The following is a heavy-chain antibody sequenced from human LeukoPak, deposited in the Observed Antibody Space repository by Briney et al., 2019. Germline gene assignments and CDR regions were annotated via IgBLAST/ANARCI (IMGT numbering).Heavy chain of an antibody. CDR1: GFTFSSNA. Sequence: GGSLRLSCAASGFTFSSNAMSWVRQAPGEGLEWVSAISGSGGNTYYADSVKGRFTISRDNSKNTLFLQMNSLRAEDTAVYYCAKELLDRGITWGFDYWGQGTPVTVSS. CDR3: AKELLDRGITWGFDY. CDR2: ISGSGGNT. J-gene: IGHJ4*02. D-gene: IGHD2-21*01. V-gene: IGHV3-23*01.